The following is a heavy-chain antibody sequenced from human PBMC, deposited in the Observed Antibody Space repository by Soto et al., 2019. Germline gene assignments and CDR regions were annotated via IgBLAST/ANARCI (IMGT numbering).Heavy chain of an antibody. V-gene: IGHV3-30*03. CDR1: GFTFNNYG. J-gene: IGHJ5*02. CDR3: ARDLQPRAPLSFAGWFDP. CDR2: RSYDGSQR. Sequence: AGGSLRLSCAAAGFTFNNYGVHWVRQVPGKGLDWVAVRSYDGSQRHYVDSVKGRFAISRDNSKNTLYLKMNSLRAEDTAVYYCARDLQPRAPLSFAGWFDPWGQGTLVTVSS.